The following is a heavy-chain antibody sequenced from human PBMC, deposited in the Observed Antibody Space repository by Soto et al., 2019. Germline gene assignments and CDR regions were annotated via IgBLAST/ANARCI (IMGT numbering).Heavy chain of an antibody. CDR1: GFTFSSYA. Sequence: XGSLIVSYASSGFTFSSYAMSLVLQAPGKGLEWVSAISGSGGSTYYADSVKGRFTISRDNSKNTLYLQMNSLRAEDTAVYYCAKDRIPNIVATIFRPARYYYGMDVWGQGTTVTVS. V-gene: IGHV3-23*01. CDR2: ISGSGGST. D-gene: IGHD5-12*01. J-gene: IGHJ6*02. CDR3: AKDRIPNIVATIFRPARYYYGMDV.